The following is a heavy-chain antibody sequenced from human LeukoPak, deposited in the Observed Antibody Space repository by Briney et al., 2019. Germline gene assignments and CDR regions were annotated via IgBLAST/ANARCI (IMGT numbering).Heavy chain of an antibody. CDR1: GGTFSSYA. CDR2: IIPILGIA. J-gene: IGHJ6*02. Sequence: ASVNVSCKASGGTFSSYAISWVRQAPGQGLEWMGGIIPILGIANYAQKFQGRVATTAEKTTNKAYMELSSLRSEDTAVYYCARGVRLYYYYGMDVWRQGTTVTVSS. V-gene: IGHV1-69*04. D-gene: IGHD2-21*02. CDR3: ARGVRLYYYYGMDV.